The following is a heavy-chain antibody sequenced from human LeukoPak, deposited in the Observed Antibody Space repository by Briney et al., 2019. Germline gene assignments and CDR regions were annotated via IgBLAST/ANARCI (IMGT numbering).Heavy chain of an antibody. CDR1: GGSISSSSYY. CDR2: IYYSGST. CDR3: ARDRGGIAAAGNDAFDI. D-gene: IGHD6-13*01. V-gene: IGHV4-39*07. Sequence: SETLSLTCTISGGSISSSSYYWGWIRQPPGKGLEWIGSIYYSGSTYYNPSLKSRVTISVDTSKNQFSLKLSSVTAADTAVYYCARDRGGIAAAGNDAFDIWGQGTLVTVSS. J-gene: IGHJ3*02.